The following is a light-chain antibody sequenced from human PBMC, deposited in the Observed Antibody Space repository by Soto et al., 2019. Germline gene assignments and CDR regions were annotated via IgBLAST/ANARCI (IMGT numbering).Light chain of an antibody. CDR1: QNLSRYL. J-gene: IGKJ5*01. CDR2: GAS. V-gene: IGKV3-20*01. CDR3: QQHDILPIT. Sequence: EFVFTQSPGTLSLSPGHRAPLSCRASQNLSRYLLAWYQHKPGQARRLLISGASRRATAIPDRFSGAGSGTDFTLTISRLEPEDFALYYCQQHDILPITFGQGTRLEIK.